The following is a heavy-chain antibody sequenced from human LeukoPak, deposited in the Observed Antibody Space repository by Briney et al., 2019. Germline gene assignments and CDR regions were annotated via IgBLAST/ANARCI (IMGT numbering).Heavy chain of an antibody. J-gene: IGHJ4*02. V-gene: IGHV3-23*01. CDR3: ARRSGSFRENYFDY. Sequence: GGTLRLSCAASGFTFSTYAMSWVRQAPGKGLEWVSSISGGGETTHYAESVKGRFTISRDNAKNSLYLQMNSLRAEDTAVYYCARRSGSFRENYFDYWGQGTLVTVSS. D-gene: IGHD1-26*01. CDR2: ISGGGETT. CDR1: GFTFSTYA.